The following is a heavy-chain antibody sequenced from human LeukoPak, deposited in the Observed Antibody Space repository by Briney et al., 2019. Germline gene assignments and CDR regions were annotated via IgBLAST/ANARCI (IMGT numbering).Heavy chain of an antibody. D-gene: IGHD3-22*01. CDR2: ISGSGGST. Sequence: PGGSLRLSCAASGFTFSSYAMSWVRQAPGKGLEWVSAISGSGGSTYYADSVKGRFTISRVNSKNTLYLQMNSLRAEDTAVYYCAKDSFPYYYDSSGYPYYDYWGQGTLVTVSS. J-gene: IGHJ4*02. CDR3: AKDSFPYYYDSSGYPYYDY. CDR1: GFTFSSYA. V-gene: IGHV3-23*01.